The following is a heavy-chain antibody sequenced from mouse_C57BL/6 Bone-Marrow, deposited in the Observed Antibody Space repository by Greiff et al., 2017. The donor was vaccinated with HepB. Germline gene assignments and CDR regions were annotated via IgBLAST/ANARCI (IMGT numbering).Heavy chain of an antibody. CDR2: ISNGGGST. CDR1: GFTFSDYY. CDR3: ARDYGSSYGFAY. Sequence: EVKLMESGGGLVQPGGSLKLSCAASGFTFSDYYMYWVRQTPEKRLEWVAYISNGGGSTYYPDTVKGRFTISRDNAKNTLYLQMSRLKSEDTAMYYCARDYGSSYGFAYWGQGTLVTVSA. D-gene: IGHD1-1*01. J-gene: IGHJ3*01. V-gene: IGHV5-12*01.